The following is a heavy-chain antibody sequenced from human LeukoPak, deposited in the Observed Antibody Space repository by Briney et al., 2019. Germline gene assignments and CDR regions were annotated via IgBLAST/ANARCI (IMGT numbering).Heavy chain of an antibody. CDR3: ARGSILAGFDY. J-gene: IGHJ4*02. CDR1: GYSISSGYY. Sequence: SETLSLTCAVSGYSISSGYYWGWIRQPPGKGLEWIGSIYHSGSTYYNPSLKSRVTISVDTSKNQISLKLSSVTAADTAVYYCARGSILAGFDYWGQGTLVTVSS. D-gene: IGHD5-24*01. V-gene: IGHV4-38-2*01. CDR2: IYHSGST.